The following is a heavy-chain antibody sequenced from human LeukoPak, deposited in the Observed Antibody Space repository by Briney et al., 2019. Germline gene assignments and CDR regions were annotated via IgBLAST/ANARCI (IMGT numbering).Heavy chain of an antibody. CDR1: GYTFAKYW. J-gene: IGHJ5*02. CDR2: IYPGDSDT. Sequence: GESLKISCQASGYTFAKYWIGWVRQMPGKGLEWMGIIYPGDSDTRYSPSFQGQVTISADKSISTAYLQWSSLKASDTAMYYCARHSEYGDYGTFDPWGQGTLVTVSS. V-gene: IGHV5-51*01. D-gene: IGHD4-17*01. CDR3: ARHSEYGDYGTFDP.